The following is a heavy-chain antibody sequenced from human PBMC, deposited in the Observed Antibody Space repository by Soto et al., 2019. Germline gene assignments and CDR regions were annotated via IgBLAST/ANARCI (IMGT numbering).Heavy chain of an antibody. D-gene: IGHD5-18*01. CDR3: TRDNGYSYGYYYYGMDV. CDR2: IIPIFGTA. CDR1: GGTFSSYA. V-gene: IGHV1-69*13. J-gene: IGHJ6*02. Sequence: SVKVSCKASGGTFSSYAISWVRQAPGQGLEWMGGIIPIFGTANYAQKFQGRVTITADESTSTAYMELSSLRSEDTAVYYCTRDNGYSYGYYYYGMDVWGQGTTVTVSS.